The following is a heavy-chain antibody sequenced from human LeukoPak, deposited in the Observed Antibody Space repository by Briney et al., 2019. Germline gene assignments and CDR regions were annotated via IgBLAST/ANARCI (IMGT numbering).Heavy chain of an antibody. CDR2: IYTSGST. V-gene: IGHV4-61*02. CDR1: GGSISSGSYY. Sequence: SETLSLTCTVSGGSISSGSYYWSWIRQPAGTGLEWIGRIYTSGSTNYNPSLKSRVTISVDTSKNQFSLKLSSVTAADTAVYYCARGMGSSWYQLGWFDPWGQGTLVTVSS. J-gene: IGHJ5*02. D-gene: IGHD6-13*01. CDR3: ARGMGSSWYQLGWFDP.